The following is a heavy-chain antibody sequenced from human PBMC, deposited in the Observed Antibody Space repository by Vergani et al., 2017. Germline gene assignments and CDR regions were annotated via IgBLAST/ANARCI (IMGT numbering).Heavy chain of an antibody. D-gene: IGHD6-19*01. J-gene: IGHJ4*02. CDR3: ARQGGSGWSLDY. CDR1: GFTFSSYW. V-gene: IGHV3-7*01. Sequence: EVQLVESGGGLVQPGGSLRLSCAASGFTFSSYWMRWVRQAPGKGLEWVANIKQDESEKYYVDSVKGRFTISRDNAKHSLYLQMNSLRAEDTAVYYCARQGGSGWSLDYWGQGTLVTVSS. CDR2: IKQDESEK.